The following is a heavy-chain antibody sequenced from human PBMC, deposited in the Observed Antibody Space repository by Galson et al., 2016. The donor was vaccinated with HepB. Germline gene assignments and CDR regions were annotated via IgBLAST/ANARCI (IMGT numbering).Heavy chain of an antibody. Sequence: SLRLSCAASGFTFNSYMSWIRQPPGKGLEWVSYISSSGDYTNYADSVKGRFTTSRDNAKNSLYLQMHSLTAVDTAVYYCALHPHQQVEERAEYLKYWGPGTLVTVSS. CDR1: GFTFNSY. V-gene: IGHV3-11*03. CDR3: ALHPHQQVEERAEYLKY. CDR2: ISSSGDYT. D-gene: IGHD6-13*01. J-gene: IGHJ1*01.